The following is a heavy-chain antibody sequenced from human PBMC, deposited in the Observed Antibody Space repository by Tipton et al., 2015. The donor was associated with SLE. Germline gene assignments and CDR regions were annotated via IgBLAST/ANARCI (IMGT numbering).Heavy chain of an antibody. J-gene: IGHJ6*02. D-gene: IGHD3-22*01. Sequence: QLVQSGAEVKKPGASVKVSCKASGYTFTSYGISWVRQAPGQGLEWMGWISAYNGNTNYAQKLQGRVTMTTDTSTSTAYMELRSLRSDDTAVYYGARTCYYGSSGPPYGMDVWGQGTTVTVSS. V-gene: IGHV1-18*01. CDR2: ISAYNGNT. CDR1: GYTFTSYG. CDR3: ARTCYYGSSGPPYGMDV.